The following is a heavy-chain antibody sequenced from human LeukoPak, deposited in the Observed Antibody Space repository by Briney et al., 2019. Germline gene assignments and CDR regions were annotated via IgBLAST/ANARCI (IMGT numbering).Heavy chain of an antibody. V-gene: IGHV3-30*02. CDR1: GFTFSGSG. CDR3: AREYDFWSGYYSPTRGYFGY. D-gene: IGHD3-3*01. CDR2: IRYDGSNK. J-gene: IGHJ4*02. Sequence: PGGSLRLXCAASGFTFSGSGMHWVRQAPGKGLESVTFIRYDGSNKYYTDSVKGRFTISRDNSKNTLYLQMDSLRAEDTAVYYCAREYDFWSGYYSPTRGYFGYWGQGTLVTVSS.